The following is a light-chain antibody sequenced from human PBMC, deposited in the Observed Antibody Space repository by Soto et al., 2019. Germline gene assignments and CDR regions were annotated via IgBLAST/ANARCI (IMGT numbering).Light chain of an antibody. J-gene: IGLJ2*01. CDR3: CSSAGTNKMV. V-gene: IGLV2-8*01. Sequence: QSALTQPPSASGSPGQSVTISCTGTSSDIGASNYVSWYRQHPGKAPKLMISEVSKRPSGVPDRFSGSKSGNTASLSVSGLQAEDEADYYCCSSAGTNKMVFGGGTKLTVL. CDR2: EVS. CDR1: SSDIGASNY.